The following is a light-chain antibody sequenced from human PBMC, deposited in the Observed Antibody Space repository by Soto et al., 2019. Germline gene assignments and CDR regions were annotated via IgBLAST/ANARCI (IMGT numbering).Light chain of an antibody. CDR3: LRYGDSPPAYT. J-gene: IGKJ2*01. CDR1: QSVSSRN. V-gene: IGKV3-20*01. Sequence: EIVLTQSPGTVSLSPGERATLSCRASQSVSSRNLAWYRQKPGQAPSLLIFGASNRATGIPDRFSGSGSGTDLPLTISSLEPEDCAVYYCLRYGDSPPAYTFGQGTKLEIK. CDR2: GAS.